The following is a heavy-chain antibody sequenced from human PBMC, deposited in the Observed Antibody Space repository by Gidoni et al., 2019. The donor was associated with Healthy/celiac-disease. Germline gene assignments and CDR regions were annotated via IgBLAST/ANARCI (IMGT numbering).Heavy chain of an antibody. Sequence: HVQLVDSGGGVVHPGRSLRLSCAASGFTFISYAMHWVRQAPGKGRAWGAVITDDGSNKYYADSVKGRFNISRDKSKYTRYRQMNSLRAEDRAVYYGARALTKTPYYDIVTGYLDYWGQGTLVTVPS. J-gene: IGHJ4*02. CDR1: GFTFISYA. V-gene: IGHV3-30*04. D-gene: IGHD3-9*01. CDR3: ARALTKTPYYDIVTGYLDY. CDR2: ITDDGSNK.